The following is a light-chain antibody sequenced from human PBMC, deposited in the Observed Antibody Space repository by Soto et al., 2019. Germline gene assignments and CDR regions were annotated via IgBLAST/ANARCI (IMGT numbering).Light chain of an antibody. CDR3: SSYTSSSTLV. Sequence: QSALSQPASVSGSPGQSITISCTGTSSDVGGFEYVSWYQHQPGKAPKLIIYDVTKRPSGVSNRFSGSKSGNTASLTISGIQAEDEGDYYCSSYTSSSTLVFGTGTKVTVL. V-gene: IGLV2-14*01. J-gene: IGLJ1*01. CDR2: DVT. CDR1: SSDVGGFEY.